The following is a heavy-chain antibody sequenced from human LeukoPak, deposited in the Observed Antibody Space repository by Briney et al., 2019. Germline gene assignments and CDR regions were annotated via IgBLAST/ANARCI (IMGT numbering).Heavy chain of an antibody. Sequence: ASVKVSCKASGYTFTGYYMHWVRQAPGQGLEWMGWINPNSGGTNYAQKFQGWVTMTEDTSTDTAYMELGSLRSEDTAVYYCATSIVGAFLGAFDIWGQGTMVTVSS. J-gene: IGHJ3*02. D-gene: IGHD1-26*01. CDR3: ATSIVGAFLGAFDI. CDR1: GYTFTGYY. CDR2: INPNSGGT. V-gene: IGHV1-2*04.